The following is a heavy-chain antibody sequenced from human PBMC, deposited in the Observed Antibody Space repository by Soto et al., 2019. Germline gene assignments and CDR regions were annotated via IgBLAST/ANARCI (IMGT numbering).Heavy chain of an antibody. D-gene: IGHD6-6*01. CDR2: IIPIFGTA. CDR3: ARDDVYIAARQAYYYGMDV. Sequence: QVQLVQSGAEVKKPGSSVKVSCKASGGTFSSYAISWVRQAPGQGLESMGGIIPIFGTANYAQKFQGRVTITADESTSTAYMELSSLRSEDTAVYYCARDDVYIAARQAYYYGMDVWGQGTTVTVSS. CDR1: GGTFSSYA. J-gene: IGHJ6*02. V-gene: IGHV1-69*12.